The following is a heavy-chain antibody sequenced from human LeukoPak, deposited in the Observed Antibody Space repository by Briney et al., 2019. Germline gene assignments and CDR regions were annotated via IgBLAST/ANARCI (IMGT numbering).Heavy chain of an antibody. CDR1: GFTFSSYA. Sequence: GGSLRLSCAASGFTFSSYAMSWVRQAPGKGLEWVSGITGSGGTTYYADSVKGRFTFSRDNSKNTLYLQMNSLRAEDTAVYYCAKARELVPAARGNDDWGQGTLVTVSS. CDR3: AKARELVPAARGNDD. D-gene: IGHD2-2*01. V-gene: IGHV3-23*01. J-gene: IGHJ4*01. CDR2: ITGSGGTT.